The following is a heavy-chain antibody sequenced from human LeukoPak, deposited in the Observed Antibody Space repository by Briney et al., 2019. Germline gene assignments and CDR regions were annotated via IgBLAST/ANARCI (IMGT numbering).Heavy chain of an antibody. CDR2: INPNSGGT. V-gene: IGHV1-2*02. J-gene: IGHJ4*02. CDR1: GYTFTGYY. D-gene: IGHD6-19*01. Sequence: ASVKVSCKASGYTFTGYYMHWVRQAPGQGLEWMGWINPNSGGTNYAQKFQGRVTMTRDTSISTAYMELSRLRSDDTAVYYCAREGYSSGWYEGVYWGQGTLVTVSS. CDR3: AREGYSSGWYEGVY.